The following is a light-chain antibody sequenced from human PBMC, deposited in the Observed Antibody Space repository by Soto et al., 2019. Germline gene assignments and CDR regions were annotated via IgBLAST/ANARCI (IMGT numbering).Light chain of an antibody. V-gene: IGLV3-21*04. CDR2: YDS. CDR1: NIGSKS. Sequence: SSELTQPPSVSVAPGKTAKITCGGTNIGSKSVHWYQQKPGQAPVLVIYYDSDRPSGIPERFSGSNSGNTATLTISRVEAGDEADFHCQVWDSTSDHVVFGGGTKLTVL. J-gene: IGLJ2*01. CDR3: QVWDSTSDHVV.